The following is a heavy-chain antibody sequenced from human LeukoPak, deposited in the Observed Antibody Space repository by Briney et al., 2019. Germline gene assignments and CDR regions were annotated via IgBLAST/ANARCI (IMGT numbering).Heavy chain of an antibody. CDR1: GYSFATFW. D-gene: IGHD6-19*01. CDR3: ARQGVLYTPGIAVAGYYYGMDV. CDR2: TYPGDSDT. Sequence: GESLKVSCKGSGYSFATFWIGWVRQMPGKGLEWMGITYPGDSDTRYSPSFQGQVTISADKSISTAYLQWSSLKASDTAMYYCARQGVLYTPGIAVAGYYYGMDVWGQGTTVTVSS. V-gene: IGHV5-51*01. J-gene: IGHJ6*02.